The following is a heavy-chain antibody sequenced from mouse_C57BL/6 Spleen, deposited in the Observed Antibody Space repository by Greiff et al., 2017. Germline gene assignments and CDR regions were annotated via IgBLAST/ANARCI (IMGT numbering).Heavy chain of an antibody. V-gene: IGHV1-59*01. Sequence: QVQLKQPGAELVRPGTSVKLSCKASGYTFTSYWMHWVKQRPGQGLEWIGVIDPSDSYTNYNQKFKGKATLTVDTSSSTAYMQLSSLTSEDSAVYYCARSLVEDWGQGTTLTVSS. D-gene: IGHD2-2*01. J-gene: IGHJ2*01. CDR3: ARSLVED. CDR2: IDPSDSYT. CDR1: GYTFTSYW.